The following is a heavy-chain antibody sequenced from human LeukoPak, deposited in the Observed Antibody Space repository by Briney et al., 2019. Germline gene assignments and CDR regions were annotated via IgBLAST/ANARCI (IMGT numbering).Heavy chain of an antibody. CDR2: THYSEST. J-gene: IGHJ4*02. D-gene: IGHD3-16*01. CDR1: GDSISSYF. Sequence: SETLSLTCTVSGDSISSYFWSWIRQSPGKGLEWIGYTHYSESTSYNPSLTSRVTISLDTSKNQFYLKLSSVTASDTAFYYCARDQRRDYGDYFDNWGQGTQVTVSS. V-gene: IGHV4-59*01. CDR3: ARDQRRDYGDYFDN.